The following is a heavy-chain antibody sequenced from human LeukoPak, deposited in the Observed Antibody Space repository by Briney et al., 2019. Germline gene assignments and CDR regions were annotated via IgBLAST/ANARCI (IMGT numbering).Heavy chain of an antibody. J-gene: IGHJ3*02. CDR2: ISSSGST. V-gene: IGHV4-61*02. Sequence: PSETLSLTCTVSGDSISSGDYYWSWIRQPAGKGMEWIGRISSSGSTNYNPSLKSRVTISVDTSKNQFSLKLSSVTAADTAVYFCARGPYSYDSSGAFDIWGQGTMVTVSS. CDR1: GDSISSGDYY. CDR3: ARGPYSYDSSGAFDI. D-gene: IGHD3-22*01.